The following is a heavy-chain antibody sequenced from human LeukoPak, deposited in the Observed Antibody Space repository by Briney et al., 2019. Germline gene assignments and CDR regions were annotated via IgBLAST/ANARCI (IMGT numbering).Heavy chain of an antibody. Sequence: GGSLRLSCAASGFTFSSYWMHWVRQAPGKGLVWVSRINSDGSSTSYADSVKGRFTISRDNAKNTLYLQMNSLRAEDTAVYYCAREARLLWFGEYLDAFDIWGQGTMVTVSS. CDR1: GFTFSSYW. D-gene: IGHD3-10*01. J-gene: IGHJ3*02. CDR3: AREARLLWFGEYLDAFDI. CDR2: INSDGSST. V-gene: IGHV3-74*01.